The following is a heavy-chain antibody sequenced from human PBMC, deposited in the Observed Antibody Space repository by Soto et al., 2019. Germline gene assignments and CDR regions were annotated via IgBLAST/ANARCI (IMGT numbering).Heavy chain of an antibody. D-gene: IGHD2-8*01. J-gene: IGHJ6*02. Sequence: EVQLVESGGGLVQPGGSLRLSCVASGFTFSSDWMHWVRQAPGKGLVWVSRINSDGSSRSSGDSVKGRFTISRDNAKKPVYLQMNSLRGGDTGVYYWARGVGGAGRRYGMGGLGPRDHGHRLL. CDR1: GFTFSSDW. V-gene: IGHV3-74*01. CDR3: ARGVGGAGRRYGMGG. CDR2: INSDGSSR.